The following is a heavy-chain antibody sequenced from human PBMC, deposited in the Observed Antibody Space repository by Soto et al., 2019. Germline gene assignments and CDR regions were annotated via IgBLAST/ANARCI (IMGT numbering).Heavy chain of an antibody. V-gene: IGHV3-23*01. D-gene: IGHD3-22*01. CDR2: ISGSGGST. J-gene: IGHJ4*02. CDR1: GFTFSSYA. CDR3: AKLLGMIVVVIEYWDFGY. Sequence: EVQLLESGGGLVQPGGSLRLSCAASGFTFSSYAMSWVRQAPGTGLEWVSAISGSGGSTYYADSVKGRFTISRDNSKNTLYGQMNSLTAEDTAVYYCAKLLGMIVVVIEYWDFGYWGEGSLFTVSS.